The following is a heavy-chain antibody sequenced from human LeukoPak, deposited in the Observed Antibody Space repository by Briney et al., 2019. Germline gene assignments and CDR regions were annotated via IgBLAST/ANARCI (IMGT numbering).Heavy chain of an antibody. CDR3: AKDSHPVTMVRGVTYYYYYGMDV. D-gene: IGHD3-10*01. CDR1: GFTFSSYG. V-gene: IGHV3-30*18. Sequence: GGSLRLSCAASGFTFSSYGMHWVRQAPGKGLEWVAVISYDGSNKYYADSVKGRFTISRDNSKNTLYLQMNSLRAEDTAVYYCAKDSHPVTMVRGVTYYYYYGMDVWGQGATVTVSS. J-gene: IGHJ6*02. CDR2: ISYDGSNK.